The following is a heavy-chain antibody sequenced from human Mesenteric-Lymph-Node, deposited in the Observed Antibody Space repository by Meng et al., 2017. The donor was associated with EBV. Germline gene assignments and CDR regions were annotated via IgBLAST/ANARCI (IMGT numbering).Heavy chain of an antibody. D-gene: IGHD4-17*01. V-gene: IGHV4-61*01. Sequence: QVQLQESRPGLVKPSETLSLTCTVSGVSVSSGSYYWSWIRQPPGKGLEWIGYIYYRGSTNYNPSLKSRVTISVDTSKNQFSLKVNSVTAADTAVYYCASPVGDYGDYARDHWGQGTLVTVS. CDR3: ASPVGDYGDYARDH. CDR1: GVSVSSGSYY. CDR2: IYYRGST. J-gene: IGHJ4*02.